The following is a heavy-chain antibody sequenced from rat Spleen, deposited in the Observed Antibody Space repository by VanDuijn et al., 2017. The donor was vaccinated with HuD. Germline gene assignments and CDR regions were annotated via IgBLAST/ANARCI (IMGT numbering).Heavy chain of an antibody. CDR1: GFTFSRYW. CDR3: VKTHTMGSRFDY. D-gene: IGHD1-9*01. Sequence: EVQLVESGGGLVQPGSSLKLSCVASGFTFSRYWIYWVRQAPGKGLEWVATISYDGDSTYYPDSVKGRFTVSRDNAKSTLYLQMNSLRSEDTATYYCVKTHTMGSRFDYWGQGVMVTVSS. V-gene: IGHV5-58*01. J-gene: IGHJ2*01. CDR2: ISYDGDST.